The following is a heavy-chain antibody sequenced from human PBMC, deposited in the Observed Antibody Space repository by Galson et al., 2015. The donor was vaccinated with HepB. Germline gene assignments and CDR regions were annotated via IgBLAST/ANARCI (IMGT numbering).Heavy chain of an antibody. CDR3: ARNLIVGATTSLDY. CDR2: ISAYNGNT. Sequence: SCKASGYTFTSYGISWVRQAPGQGLEWMGWISAYNGNTNYAQKLQGRVTMTTDTSTSTAYMELRSLRSDDTAVYYCARNLIVGATTSLDYWGQGTLVTVSS. V-gene: IGHV1-18*01. J-gene: IGHJ4*02. CDR1: GYTFTSYG. D-gene: IGHD1-26*01.